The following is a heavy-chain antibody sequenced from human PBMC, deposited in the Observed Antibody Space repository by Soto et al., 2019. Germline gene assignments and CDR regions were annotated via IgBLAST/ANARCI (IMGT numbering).Heavy chain of an antibody. CDR1: GFTFSNFA. CDR2: VTRSGGNK. Sequence: PGGSLRLSCAASGFTFSNFAMSWVRQAPGKGLEWVSVVTRSGGNKNYADTVKGRFAISRDNSKNTLYLQMNNLRAEDTAVYYCAKEAASIPLFGDLLKIYYYYDMDVWGQGTTVTVSS. V-gene: IGHV3-23*01. D-gene: IGHD3-10*02. J-gene: IGHJ6*02. CDR3: AKEAASIPLFGDLLKIYYYYDMDV.